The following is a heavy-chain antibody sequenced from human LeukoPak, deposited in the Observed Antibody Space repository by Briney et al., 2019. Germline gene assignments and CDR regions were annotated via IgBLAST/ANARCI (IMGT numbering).Heavy chain of an antibody. V-gene: IGHV4-59*01. CDR3: ASGRKPSSGQFDY. Sequence: PSETLSLTCTVSGGSISSYYWSWIRQPPGKGLEWIGYIYYSGSTNYNPSLKSRVTISVDTSKNQFSLKLSSVTAADTAVYYCASGRKPSSGQFDYWGQGTLVTVSS. CDR1: GGSISSYY. J-gene: IGHJ4*02. D-gene: IGHD3-22*01. CDR2: IYYSGST.